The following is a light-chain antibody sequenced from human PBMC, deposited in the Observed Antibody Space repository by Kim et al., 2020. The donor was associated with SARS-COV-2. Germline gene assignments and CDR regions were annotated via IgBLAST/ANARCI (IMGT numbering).Light chain of an antibody. J-gene: IGLJ2*01. CDR3: SSYAGKKNVL. CDR1: SNDVGDYNH. CDR2: QVT. V-gene: IGLV2-8*01. Sequence: GQSVTISCTGTSNDVGDYNHVSWYQQHPGKAPKLMIYQVTKRPSGVPDRFSGSKSGNTASLTVSGLQAEDEGDYYCSSYAGKKNVLFGGGTKVTVL.